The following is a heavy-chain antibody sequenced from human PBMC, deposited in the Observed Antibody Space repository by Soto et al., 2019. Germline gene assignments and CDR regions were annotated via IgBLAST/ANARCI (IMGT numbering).Heavy chain of an antibody. CDR3: TTKTEWYYYYGMDV. CDR1: GFTFSNAW. Sequence: EVQLVESGGGLVKPGGSLRLSCAASGFTFSNAWMNWVRQAPGKGLEWVGRIKSKTDGGTTDYAAPVKGRFTISRDDSKNTLYLQMNSLKTEDTPVYYCTTKTEWYYYYGMDVWGQGTTVTVSS. D-gene: IGHD3-3*01. CDR2: IKSKTDGGTT. V-gene: IGHV3-15*07. J-gene: IGHJ6*02.